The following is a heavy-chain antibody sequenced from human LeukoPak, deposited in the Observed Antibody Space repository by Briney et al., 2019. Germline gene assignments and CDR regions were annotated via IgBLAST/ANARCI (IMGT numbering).Heavy chain of an antibody. V-gene: IGHV4-39*07. CDR2: IYYSGST. CDR1: GGSISSSSYY. D-gene: IGHD4-17*01. CDR3: ARVPYGDYEAYWYFDL. J-gene: IGHJ2*01. Sequence: PSETLSLTCTVSGGSISSSSYYWGWIRQPPGKGLEWIGSIYYSGSTYYNPSLKSRVTMSVDTSKNQFSLKLSSVTAADTAVYYCARVPYGDYEAYWYFDLWGRGTLVTVSS.